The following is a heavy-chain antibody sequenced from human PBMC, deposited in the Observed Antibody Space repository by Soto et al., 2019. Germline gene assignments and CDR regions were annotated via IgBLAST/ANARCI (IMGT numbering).Heavy chain of an antibody. CDR3: ARGLGGRMDD. CDR1: GTVFSSCT. V-gene: IGHV1-69*08. CDR2: IIPILGET. D-gene: IGHD3-16*01. Sequence: QVQLVQSGAEVKKPGSSVRVSCKASGTVFSSCTIGWVRHAPGQGLEWMGRIIPILGETNSAQKFQGRVTLTADKSTNTAYMELNSLRLEDTAVYYCARGLGGRMDDWGQGTTVTVSS. J-gene: IGHJ6*02.